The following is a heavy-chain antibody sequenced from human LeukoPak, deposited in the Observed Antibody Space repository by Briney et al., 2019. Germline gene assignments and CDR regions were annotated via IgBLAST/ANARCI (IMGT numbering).Heavy chain of an antibody. V-gene: IGHV3-23*01. CDR3: AKNGGLRLGELSLLDY. J-gene: IGHJ4*02. CDR2: ISGSGGST. CDR1: GFTFSSYA. D-gene: IGHD3-16*02. Sequence: GGSLRLSCAASGFTFSSYAVSWVRQAPGKGLEWVSAISGSGGSTYYADSVKGRFTISRDNSKNTLYLQMNSLRAEDTAVYYCAKNGGLRLGELSLLDYWGQGTLVTVSS.